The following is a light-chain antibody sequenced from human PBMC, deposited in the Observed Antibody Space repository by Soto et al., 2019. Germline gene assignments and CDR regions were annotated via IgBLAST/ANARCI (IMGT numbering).Light chain of an antibody. Sequence: QPVLTQPPSASGTPGQRVTISCSGRSANIGNNFVCWYQQLPGTAPKLLIYDNNNRPSGVPDRFSGSKSGTSTSLAITGLQAEDETDYYCQSYDSSLSGVVFGGGTKLTVL. CDR3: QSYDSSLSGVV. CDR2: DNN. CDR1: SANIGNNF. J-gene: IGLJ2*01. V-gene: IGLV1-40*01.